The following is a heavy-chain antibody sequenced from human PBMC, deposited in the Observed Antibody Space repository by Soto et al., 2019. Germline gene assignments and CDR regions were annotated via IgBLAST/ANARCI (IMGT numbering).Heavy chain of an antibody. CDR1: GLTFSSYW. CDR3: ARKYGDYPPSDH. D-gene: IGHD4-17*01. V-gene: IGHV3-74*01. J-gene: IGHJ4*02. Sequence: EVQLVESGGGLVQPGGSLRLSCAVSGLTFSSYWMYWVRQAPGKGLVWVSRINSDGSSTSYADSVKGRFTISRDNAKHTLYLQMNSLRDEDTAVYYCARKYGDYPPSDHWGQGTLVTVSS. CDR2: INSDGSST.